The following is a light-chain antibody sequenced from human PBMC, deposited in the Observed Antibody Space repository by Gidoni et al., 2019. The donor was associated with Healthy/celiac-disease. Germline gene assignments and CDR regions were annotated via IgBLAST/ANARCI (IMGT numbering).Light chain of an antibody. J-gene: IGKJ2*01. CDR2: GAS. V-gene: IGKV3-15*01. Sequence: EIVMTQSPATLSVSPGERATLSCRASQSVRRNLAWYQQKPGQAPRLLIYGASPRATGIPARFSGSGSGTEFTLTISSLQSEDFAVYYCQQYNNWPYTFGQGTKLEIK. CDR1: QSVRRN. CDR3: QQYNNWPYT.